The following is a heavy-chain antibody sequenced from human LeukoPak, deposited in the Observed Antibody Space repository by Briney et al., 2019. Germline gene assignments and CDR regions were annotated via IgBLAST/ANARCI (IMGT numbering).Heavy chain of an antibody. V-gene: IGHV4-34*01. CDR1: GGSFSGYY. CDR3: ARKGGSSWYYYYYMDV. CDR2: INHSGST. D-gene: IGHD6-13*01. Sequence: SSETLSLTCAVYGGSFSGYYWSWIRQPPGKGLEWIGEINHSGSTNYNPSLKSRVTISVDTYKNQFSLKLSSVTAADTAVYYCARKGGSSWYYYYYMDVWGKGTTVTISS. J-gene: IGHJ6*03.